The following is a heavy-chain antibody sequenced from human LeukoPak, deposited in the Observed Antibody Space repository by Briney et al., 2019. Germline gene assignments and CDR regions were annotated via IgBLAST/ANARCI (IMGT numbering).Heavy chain of an antibody. V-gene: IGHV3-30*04. CDR1: GFTFSHSI. CDR2: VEADGKNM. D-gene: IGHD5-24*01. Sequence: GGSLRLSCAASGFTFSHSIMHWVRQAPGKGLEWVAVVEADGKNMYYADSVKGRFTISRDNSQNTVYLQMNSLRADDTAVYYCAREKSRDGHNEGLYYYYMDDRGQGTTVTVSS. J-gene: IGHJ6*03. CDR3: AREKSRDGHNEGLYYYYMDD.